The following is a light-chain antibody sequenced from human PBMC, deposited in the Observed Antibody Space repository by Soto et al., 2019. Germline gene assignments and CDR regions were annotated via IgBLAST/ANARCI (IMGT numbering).Light chain of an antibody. J-gene: IGKJ1*01. CDR2: DAS. Sequence: DIQMTQSPSTLSASVGDRVTITCRASQSINSWLAWYQQKPGKAPKLLIYDASSLASGVPSRFSGSGSGTEFTLAISSLQPDDFATYYCQQYETFSGTFGPGTKVEI. CDR3: QQYETFSGT. V-gene: IGKV1-5*01. CDR1: QSINSW.